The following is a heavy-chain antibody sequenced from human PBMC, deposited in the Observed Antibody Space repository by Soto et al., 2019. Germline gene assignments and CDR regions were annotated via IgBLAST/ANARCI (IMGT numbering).Heavy chain of an antibody. Sequence: SETLSLTCTVSGVSINNYYWSWIRQPPGKGLQWIGYIYYDGSTYYNPSLKSRVTISVDTSKNQFSLKLSSVTAADTAVYYCARDGASGEYYYYGMDVWGQGITVTVS. CDR3: ARDGASGEYYYYGMDV. J-gene: IGHJ6*02. CDR2: IYYDGST. D-gene: IGHD2-21*01. CDR1: GVSINNYY. V-gene: IGHV4-59*12.